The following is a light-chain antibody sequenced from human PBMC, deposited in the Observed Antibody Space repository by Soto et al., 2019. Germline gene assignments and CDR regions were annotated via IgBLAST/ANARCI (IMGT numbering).Light chain of an antibody. Sequence: DIQVTQHPSSLSASVGDRVTITCRASQGIKNYLAWYQQKPGETPKLLIYAASTLESGIPPRFSCSGSGTDFTLTINNLQPEDVATYYCQRYYNAPFTFGGGTKVEIK. CDR1: QGIKNY. J-gene: IGKJ4*01. CDR3: QRYYNAPFT. CDR2: AAS. V-gene: IGKV1-27*01.